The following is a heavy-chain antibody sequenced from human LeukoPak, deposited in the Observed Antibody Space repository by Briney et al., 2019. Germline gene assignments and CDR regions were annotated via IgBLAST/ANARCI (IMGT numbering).Heavy chain of an antibody. CDR2: VYYSGTT. Sequence: SETLSLTCSVSGGSISLSYYYWGWIRQPPGKALEWIGSVYYSGTTSYNPSLKSRVTISVDMSKNHFSLKLSSVTAADTAVYYCARGRGRGVLITTSRRSFWFDSWGQGTLVTVSS. V-gene: IGHV4-39*02. CDR3: ARGRGRGVLITTSRRSFWFDS. D-gene: IGHD3-22*01. CDR1: GGSISLSYYY. J-gene: IGHJ5*01.